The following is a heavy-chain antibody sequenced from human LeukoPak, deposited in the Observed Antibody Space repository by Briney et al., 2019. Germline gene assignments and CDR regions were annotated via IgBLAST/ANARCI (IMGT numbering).Heavy chain of an antibody. J-gene: IGHJ4*02. D-gene: IGHD3-3*01. V-gene: IGHV3-48*01. CDR3: ARLDLLSGYDY. CDR1: GFTFSSYS. CDR2: ISSSSSTI. Sequence: RPGGSLRLSCAASGFTFSSYSMNWVRQAPGKGLEWVSYISSSSSTIYYADSVKGRFTISRDNAKNTVYLQMNSLRAEDTAVYYCARLDLLSGYDYWGQGTLVTVSS.